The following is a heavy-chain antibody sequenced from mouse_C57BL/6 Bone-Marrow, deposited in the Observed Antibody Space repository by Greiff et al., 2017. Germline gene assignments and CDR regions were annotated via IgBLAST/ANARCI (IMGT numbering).Heavy chain of an antibody. D-gene: IGHD1-1*02. J-gene: IGHJ2*01. CDR2: INPNNGGT. Sequence: EVQLQQSGPELVKPGASVKISCKASGYTFTDYYMNWVKQSHGKSLEWIGDINPNNGGTSYNQKFKGKATLTVDKSSSTAYMELRSLTSEDSAVSYCASPGVGYWGQGTTLTVSS. CDR1: GYTFTDYY. V-gene: IGHV1-26*01. CDR3: ASPGVGY.